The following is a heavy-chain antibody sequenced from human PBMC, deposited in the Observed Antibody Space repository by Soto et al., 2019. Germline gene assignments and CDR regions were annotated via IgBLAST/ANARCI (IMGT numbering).Heavy chain of an antibody. CDR1: GGSISSYY. CDR3: ARDRYCSSTSCYGDWFDP. J-gene: IGHJ5*02. Sequence: KSSETLSLTCTVSGGSISSYYWSWIRQPPGKGLEWIGYIYYSGSTNYNPSLKSRVTISVDTSKNQFSLKLSSVTAADTAVYYCARDRYCSSTSCYGDWFDPWGQGTLVTVSS. CDR2: IYYSGST. D-gene: IGHD2-2*01. V-gene: IGHV4-59*01.